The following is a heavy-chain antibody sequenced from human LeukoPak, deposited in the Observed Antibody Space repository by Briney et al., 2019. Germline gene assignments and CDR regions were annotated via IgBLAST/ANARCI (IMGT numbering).Heavy chain of an antibody. CDR2: IYYSGST. D-gene: IGHD6-13*01. CDR1: GGSISSYY. J-gene: IGHJ4*02. CDR3: ARVFGEYSSSWVDY. Sequence: SETLSLTCTVSGGSISSYYWSWIRQPPGKGLEWIGYIYYSGSTNYNPSLKSRVTISVDTSKNQFSLKLSSVTAADTAVYYCARVFGEYSSSWVDYWGQGTLVTVSS. V-gene: IGHV4-59*01.